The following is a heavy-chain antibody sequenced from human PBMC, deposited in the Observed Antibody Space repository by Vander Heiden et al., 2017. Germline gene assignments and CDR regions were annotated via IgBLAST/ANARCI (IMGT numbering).Heavy chain of an antibody. CDR3: ANQYYCSGAICSFDS. D-gene: IGHD2-15*01. J-gene: IGHJ5*01. CDR1: GFLFNNYW. V-gene: IGHV3-7*01. CDR2: IKQDGSEK. Sequence: EVQLVESGGGLVQPGGSLRPSCPASGFLFNNYWISWVRQAPGKGLEWVANIKQDGSEKNYVDAVKGRFTISRDNAKNSLYLQMSSLRAEDTAVYYCANQYYCSGAICSFDSWGQGTLVTVSS.